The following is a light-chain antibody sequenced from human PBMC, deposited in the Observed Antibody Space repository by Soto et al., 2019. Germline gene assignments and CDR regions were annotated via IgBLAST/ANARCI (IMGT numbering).Light chain of an antibody. Sequence: DIQMTQSPSTLSASVGDRVTITCRASQSISSWLAWYQQKPGKAPKLLIYKASSLESGVPSRFSGSGSGTEFTLTISSLHPDDFASYYRQQNNSLWTFGQGTKVEIK. CDR2: KAS. CDR3: QQNNSLWT. V-gene: IGKV1-5*03. CDR1: QSISSW. J-gene: IGKJ1*01.